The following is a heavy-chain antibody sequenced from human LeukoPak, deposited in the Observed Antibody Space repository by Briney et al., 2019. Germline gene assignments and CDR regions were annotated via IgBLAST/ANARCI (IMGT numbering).Heavy chain of an antibody. V-gene: IGHV3-23*01. J-gene: IGHJ4*02. Sequence: GGSLRLSCAASGFTFSRFTMSWVRQAPGKGLERVSGIYGSGGSIFYADSVKGRFTISRDNSRNTLYLQMNSLRVEDSALYYCAKHRLPDSFWCIDCWGQGTLVTVSS. CDR3: AKHRLPDSFWCIDC. D-gene: IGHD2-8*02. CDR2: IYGSGGSI. CDR1: GFTFSRFT.